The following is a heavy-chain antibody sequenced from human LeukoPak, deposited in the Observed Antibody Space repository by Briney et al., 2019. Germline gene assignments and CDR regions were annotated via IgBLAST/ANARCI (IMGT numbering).Heavy chain of an antibody. CDR3: ARDEGIGPGTRYSYEFLLDY. D-gene: IGHD3-3*01. J-gene: IGHJ4*02. CDR2: ISGGGDST. V-gene: IGHV3-23*01. Sequence: GGSLRLSCAASGFTFSSYAMSWVRQAPGRGLEWVSAISGGGDSTYYADSVKGRFTISRDNSKNTLYLQMNSLRAEDTAVYYCARDEGIGPGTRYSYEFLLDYWGQGTLVTVSS. CDR1: GFTFSSYA.